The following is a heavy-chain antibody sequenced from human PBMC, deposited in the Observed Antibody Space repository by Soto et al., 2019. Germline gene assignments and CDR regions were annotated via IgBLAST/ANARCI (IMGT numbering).Heavy chain of an antibody. V-gene: IGHV1-69*13. CDR3: VITTRVAARRGFDY. CDR1: GGTFSSYA. CDR2: IIPIFGTA. Sequence: SVKVSCXASGGTFSSYAISWVRQAPGQGLEWMGGIIPIFGTANYAQKFQGRVTITADESTSTAYMELSSLRSEDTAVYYCVITTRVAARRGFDYWGQGTLVTVSS. D-gene: IGHD6-6*01. J-gene: IGHJ4*02.